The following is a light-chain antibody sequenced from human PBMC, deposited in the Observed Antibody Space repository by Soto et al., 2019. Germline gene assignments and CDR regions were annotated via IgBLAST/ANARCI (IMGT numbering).Light chain of an antibody. J-gene: IGKJ1*01. CDR2: KAS. Sequence: DIQMTQSPSTLSGSVGDRVTITCRASQTISSWLAWYQQKPGKAPKLLIYKASTLKSGVPSRFSGSGSGTEFTLTISSLQPDDFSTFYCQQYNNYPWTFGQGTKWIS. CDR3: QQYNNYPWT. CDR1: QTISSW. V-gene: IGKV1-5*03.